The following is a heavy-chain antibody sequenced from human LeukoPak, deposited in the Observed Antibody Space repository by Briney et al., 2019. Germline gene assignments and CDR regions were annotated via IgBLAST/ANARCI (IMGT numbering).Heavy chain of an antibody. CDR2: ISYDGSNK. CDR1: GFTFSSYG. D-gene: IGHD5-18*01. J-gene: IGHJ3*02. V-gene: IGHV3-30*18. CDR3: AKDDARIQLWLDAFDI. Sequence: PGGSLRLSCAASGFTFSSYGMHWVRQAPGKGLEWVAVISYDGSNKYYADSVKGRFTISRDNSKNTLYLQMNSLRAEDTAVYYCAKDDARIQLWLDAFDIWGQGTMVTVSS.